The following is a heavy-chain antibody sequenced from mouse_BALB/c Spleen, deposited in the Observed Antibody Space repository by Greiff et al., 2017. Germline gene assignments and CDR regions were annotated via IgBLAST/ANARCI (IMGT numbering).Heavy chain of an antibody. V-gene: IGHV5-6-5*01. J-gene: IGHJ2*01. CDR1: GFTFSSYA. Sequence: DVMLVESGGGLVKPGGSLKLSCAASGFTFSSYAMSWVRQTPEKRLEWVASISSGGSTYYPDSVKGRFTISRDNARNILYLQMSSLRSEDTAMYYCAREDFTTATYYFDYWGQGTTLTVSS. D-gene: IGHD1-2*01. CDR2: ISSGGST. CDR3: AREDFTTATYYFDY.